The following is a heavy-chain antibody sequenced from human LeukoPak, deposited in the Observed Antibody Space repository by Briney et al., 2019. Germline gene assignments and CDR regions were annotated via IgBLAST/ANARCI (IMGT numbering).Heavy chain of an antibody. V-gene: IGHV1-69*05. CDR2: IIPIFGTA. CDR1: GGTFSSYA. CDR3: ARDRGVSGWRHRGFDY. D-gene: IGHD6-19*01. J-gene: IGHJ4*02. Sequence: ASVKVSCKASGGTFSSYAISWVRQAPGQGLEWMGRIIPIFGTANCAQKFQGRVTITTDESTSTAYMELSSLRSEDTAVYYCARDRGVSGWRHRGFDYWGQGTLVTVSS.